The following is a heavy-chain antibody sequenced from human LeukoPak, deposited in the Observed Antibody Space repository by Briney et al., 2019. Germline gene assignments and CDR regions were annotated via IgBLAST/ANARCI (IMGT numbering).Heavy chain of an antibody. CDR1: GFTFSSYA. Sequence: GGSLRLSCAASGFTFSSYAMHWIRQAPGKGLEYVSAISKNGDSTFHAISVKGRFTISRDNSKNTLYLQMGSLRPEDMAVYYCARMDYSDQFFQHWGQGSLVTVSS. CDR2: ISKNGDST. V-gene: IGHV3-64*01. D-gene: IGHD4-17*01. CDR3: ARMDYSDQFFQH. J-gene: IGHJ1*01.